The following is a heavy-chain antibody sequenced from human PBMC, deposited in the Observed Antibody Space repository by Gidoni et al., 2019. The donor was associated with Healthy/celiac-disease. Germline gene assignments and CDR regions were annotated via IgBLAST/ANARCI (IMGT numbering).Heavy chain of an antibody. CDR1: GYSIRSGYY. Sequence: QVQLQESGPGLVKPSETLSLTCTVSGYSIRSGYYWGWIRQPPGKGLEWIGSIYHSGSTYYNPSLKSRVTISVDTSKDQFSLKLSSVTAADTAVYYCARDRGYSSSWSGFDPWGQGTLVTVSS. CDR2: IYHSGST. V-gene: IGHV4-38-2*02. J-gene: IGHJ5*02. CDR3: ARDRGYSSSWSGFDP. D-gene: IGHD6-13*01.